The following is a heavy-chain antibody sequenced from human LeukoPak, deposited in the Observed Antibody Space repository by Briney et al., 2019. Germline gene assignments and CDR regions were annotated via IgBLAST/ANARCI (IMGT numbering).Heavy chain of an antibody. CDR2: IYYSGST. CDR1: GGSISSGGYY. Sequence: SETLSLACTVSGGSISSGGYYWSWIRQHPGKGLEWIGYIYYSGSTYHNPSLKSRVTISVDTSKNQFSLKLSSVTAADTAVYYCARAVGYSGYGVDYWGQGTLVTVSS. D-gene: IGHD5-12*01. CDR3: ARAVGYSGYGVDY. V-gene: IGHV4-31*03. J-gene: IGHJ4*02.